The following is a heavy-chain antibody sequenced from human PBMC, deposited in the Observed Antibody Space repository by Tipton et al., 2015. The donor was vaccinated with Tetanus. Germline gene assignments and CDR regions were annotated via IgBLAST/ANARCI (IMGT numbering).Heavy chain of an antibody. J-gene: IGHJ3*02. CDR1: GGSISSYY. CDR2: INHSGST. D-gene: IGHD3-9*01. CDR3: ARGGVLRYFDCSSNPFDI. Sequence: TLSLTCTVSGGSISSYYWSWIRQPAGKGLEWIGEINHSGSTNYNPSLKSRVTISVDTTKNQFSLTLSSVTAADTAVYYCARGGVLRYFDCSSNPFDIWGQGTMVAVSS. V-gene: IGHV4-34*01.